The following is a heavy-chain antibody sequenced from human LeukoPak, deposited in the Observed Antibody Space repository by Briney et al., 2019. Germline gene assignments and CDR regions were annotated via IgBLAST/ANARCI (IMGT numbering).Heavy chain of an antibody. CDR1: GGTFSSYA. CDR2: IIPIFATA. Sequence: SVKVSCKASGGTFSSYAISWVRQAPGQGLEWMGGIIPIFATANYAQKFQGRVTITADESTSTAYMELSSLRSEDTAVYYCARGPITTRSHFDYWGQGTLVTVPS. J-gene: IGHJ4*02. V-gene: IGHV1-69*13. CDR3: ARGPITTRSHFDY. D-gene: IGHD3-22*01.